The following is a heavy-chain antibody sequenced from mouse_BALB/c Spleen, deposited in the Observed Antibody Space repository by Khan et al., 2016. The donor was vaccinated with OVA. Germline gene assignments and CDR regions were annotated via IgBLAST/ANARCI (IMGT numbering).Heavy chain of an antibody. V-gene: IGHV9-4*02. Sequence: QIQLVQSGPELKKPGETVRISCKASGYTFTTAGMQWVQKMPGKGLKWIGWINTHSGVPKYAEDFKGRFAFSLETSASTVYLQITNLKNEDTATYFCARGGAAFYRNDGGAMDYWGQGTSVTVFS. CDR3: ARGGAAFYRNDGGAMDY. CDR1: GYTFTTAG. D-gene: IGHD2-14*01. J-gene: IGHJ4*01. CDR2: INTHSGVP.